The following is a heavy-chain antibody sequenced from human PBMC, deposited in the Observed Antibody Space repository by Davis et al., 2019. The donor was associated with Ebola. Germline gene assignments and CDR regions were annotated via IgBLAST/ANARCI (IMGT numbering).Heavy chain of an antibody. V-gene: IGHV3-64*04. CDR1: GFTFSSYT. D-gene: IGHD6-19*01. J-gene: IGHJ5*02. CDR3: AKGYSSGWFPWFDP. CDR2: ISGNGGST. Sequence: GESLKISCSASGFTFSSYTMHWVRQAPGKGLEYVSAISGNGGSTYYADSVKGRFTISRDSSKNTLYLQMNSLRAEDTAVYYCAKGYSSGWFPWFDPWGQGTLVTVSS.